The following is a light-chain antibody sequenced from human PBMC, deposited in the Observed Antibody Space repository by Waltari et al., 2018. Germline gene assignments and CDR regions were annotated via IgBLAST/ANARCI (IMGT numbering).Light chain of an antibody. CDR2: EVF. CDR3: SSYAGNNFVV. V-gene: IGLV2-8*01. J-gene: IGLJ2*01. Sequence: QSALTQPPSASGSPGQSVTISCTGTSSDVGGYKYVSWYQFHPGKAPKLLIYEVFKRPSGVPARFSGSKSGNTASLIVSGLQAEDEAEYYCSSYAGNNFVVFGGGTQLTVL. CDR1: SSDVGGYKY.